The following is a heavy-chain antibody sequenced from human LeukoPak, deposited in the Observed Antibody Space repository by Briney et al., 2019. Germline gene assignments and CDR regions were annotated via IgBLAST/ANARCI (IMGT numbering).Heavy chain of an antibody. V-gene: IGHV3-23*01. CDR1: GFTFSRG. CDR3: ARSPGGWFHDH. D-gene: IGHD6-19*01. Sequence: GGSLRLSCAASGFTFSRGMSWVRQAPGKGLEWVSSLSTETDNTYYAVSVKGRFTISRDISKNTLYLQMNSPRGEDTAVYYCARSPGGWFHDHWGQGTLVAVSS. CDR2: LSTETDNT. J-gene: IGHJ4*02.